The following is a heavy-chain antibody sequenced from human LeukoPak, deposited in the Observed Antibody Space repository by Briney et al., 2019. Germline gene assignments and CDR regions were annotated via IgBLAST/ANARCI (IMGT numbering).Heavy chain of an antibody. J-gene: IGHJ5*02. CDR3: ARGLADRYCSGDSCYPGYNWFDP. D-gene: IGHD2-15*01. CDR1: GYTFTAYY. Sequence: ASVKVSCKASGYTFTAYYIHWLRQDPGQGLEWMGWINPNIGGANYALKFQGRVTMTRDTSISTVYMELRRLRSDDTAVYYCARGLADRYCSGDSCYPGYNWFDPWGQGTQVTVSS. CDR2: INPNIGGA. V-gene: IGHV1-2*02.